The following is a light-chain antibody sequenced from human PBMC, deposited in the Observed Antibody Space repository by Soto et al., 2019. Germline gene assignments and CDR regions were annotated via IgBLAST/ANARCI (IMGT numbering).Light chain of an antibody. Sequence: DVRMTQSPSSLSASVGDSVTISCRASQDIAGYLAWFQQKPGKAPRSLIFSDSTLHSGVPSRFSGSASWTYFTLTITTLQPEDFATYYCQQYNHHPLTFGGVTKVEIK. CDR2: SDS. CDR1: QDIAGY. V-gene: IGKV1-16*01. J-gene: IGKJ4*01. CDR3: QQYNHHPLT.